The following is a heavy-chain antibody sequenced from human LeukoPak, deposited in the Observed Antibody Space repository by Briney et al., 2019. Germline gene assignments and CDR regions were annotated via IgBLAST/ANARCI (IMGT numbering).Heavy chain of an antibody. V-gene: IGHV3-7*01. CDR3: ARDRGSTGYDLYDS. J-gene: IGHJ4*02. Sequence: PGGSLRLSCAASGFIFSNYWMTWVRQAPGKGLEWVAHIRQDGSERYYVDPVKDRFTISRDNAKNSLDLQMDSLRAEDTAVYYCARDRGSTGYDLYDSWGQGTLVTVSS. CDR2: IRQDGSER. CDR1: GFIFSNYW. D-gene: IGHD5-12*01.